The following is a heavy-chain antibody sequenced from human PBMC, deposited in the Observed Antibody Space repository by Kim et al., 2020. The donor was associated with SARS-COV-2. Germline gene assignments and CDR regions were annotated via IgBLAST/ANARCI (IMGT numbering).Heavy chain of an antibody. CDR1: GGSISSSSYY. CDR2: IYYSGST. V-gene: IGHV4-39*01. CDR3: ARWFDSSSWSYNWFDPCRVTRSVSAATTAFALRVSAVTGADTAGDYGARWFDGSRGPDNWVDP. D-gene: IGHD6-13*01. J-gene: IGHJ5*02. Sequence: SETLSLTCTVSGGSISSSSYYWGWIRQPPGKGLEWIGSIYYSGSTYYNPSLKSRVTISVDTSKNQFSLKLSSVTAADTAVYYCARWFDSSSWSYNWFDPCRVTRSVSAATTAFALRVSAVTGADTAGDYGARWFDGSRGPDNWVDPWGQRTLVPVSA.